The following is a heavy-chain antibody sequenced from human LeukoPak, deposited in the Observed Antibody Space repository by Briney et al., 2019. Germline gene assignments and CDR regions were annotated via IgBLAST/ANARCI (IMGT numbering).Heavy chain of an antibody. J-gene: IGHJ6*02. V-gene: IGHV3-23*01. CDR3: AKGPWYCSSTSCPTWGLYYYYGMDV. CDR2: ISGSGGST. D-gene: IGHD2-2*01. CDR1: GFTVSSNY. Sequence: PGGSLRLSCAASGFTVSSNYMSWVRQAPGKGLEWVSAISGSGGSTYYADSVKGRFTISRDNSKNTLYLQMNSLRAEDTAVYYCAKGPWYCSSTSCPTWGLYYYYGMDVWGQGTTVTVSS.